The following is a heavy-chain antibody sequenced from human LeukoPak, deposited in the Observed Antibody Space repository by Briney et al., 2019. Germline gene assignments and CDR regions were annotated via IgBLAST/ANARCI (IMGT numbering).Heavy chain of an antibody. CDR2: MNPNSGNT. CDR3: ARDIITMVRGVISAFDI. Sequence: ASVKVSCKASGYTFTSYDINWVRQATGQGLEWMGWMNPNSGNTNYAQKLQGRVTMTTDTSTSTAYMELRSLRSDDTAVYYCARDIITMVRGVISAFDIWGQGTMVTVSS. J-gene: IGHJ3*02. CDR1: GYTFTSYD. D-gene: IGHD3-10*01. V-gene: IGHV1-18*01.